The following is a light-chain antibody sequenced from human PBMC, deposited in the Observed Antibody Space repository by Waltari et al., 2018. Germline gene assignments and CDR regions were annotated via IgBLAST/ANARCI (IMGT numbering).Light chain of an antibody. Sequence: EIVLTQSPATLSLSPGERATLSCRASQSISNSVGWYQQKPGQAPRLLIYDVSNRATGIPDRLSGSGSGTDFTLTISSLEPEDFAVYYCQQHSDFVTFGPGTTVEIK. V-gene: IGKV3-11*01. CDR1: QSISNS. J-gene: IGKJ3*01. CDR2: DVS. CDR3: QQHSDFVT.